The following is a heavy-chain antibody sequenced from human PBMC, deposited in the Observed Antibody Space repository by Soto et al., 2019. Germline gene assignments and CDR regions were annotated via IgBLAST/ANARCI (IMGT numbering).Heavy chain of an antibody. Sequence: QVQLVESGGGVVQPGRSLRLSCAASGFTFSSYGMHWVRQAPGKGLEWVAVISYDGSNKYYADSVKGRFTISRDNSKNTLYLQMNSLRADDTAVYYCAKDRVQSDYYYGMDVWGQGTTVTVSS. CDR2: ISYDGSNK. J-gene: IGHJ6*02. V-gene: IGHV3-30*18. CDR3: AKDRVQSDYYYGMDV. D-gene: IGHD3-10*01. CDR1: GFTFSSYG.